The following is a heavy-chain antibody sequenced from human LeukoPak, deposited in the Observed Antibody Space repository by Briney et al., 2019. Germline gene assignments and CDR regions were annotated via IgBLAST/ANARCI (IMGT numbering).Heavy chain of an antibody. CDR3: ARHRDYYDT. J-gene: IGHJ4*01. CDR1: GASINNNF. CDR2: IYSSGRA. D-gene: IGHD3-22*01. Sequence: SETLSLTCTVSGASINNNFWTWIRQPPREGLEWIGYIYSSGRANYNTSLKSRVIISRDTSKNQISLNLTSVTAADTALYFCARHRDYYDTWGHGTLVTVSS. V-gene: IGHV4-59*08.